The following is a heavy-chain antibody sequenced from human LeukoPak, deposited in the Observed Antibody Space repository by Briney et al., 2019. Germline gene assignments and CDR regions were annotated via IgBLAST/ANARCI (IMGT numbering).Heavy chain of an antibody. D-gene: IGHD6-19*01. CDR3: ARLQYSSGWPHFDF. V-gene: IGHV4-59*01. J-gene: IGHJ4*02. CDR2: IYYTGST. CDR1: GDSIRSYY. Sequence: PSETLSLTCTVSGDSIRSYYWSWIRQPPGKGLEWIGYIYYTGSTNYNPSLKSRVAISVDTSKNQFSLKLSSVTAADTAVYYCARLQYSSGWPHFDFWGQGTLVTVSS.